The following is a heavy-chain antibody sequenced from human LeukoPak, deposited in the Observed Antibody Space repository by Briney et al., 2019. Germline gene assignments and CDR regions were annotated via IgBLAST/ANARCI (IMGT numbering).Heavy chain of an antibody. CDR2: ISSSSTSI. D-gene: IGHD2-21*01. CDR1: GFTFSNYS. Sequence: GGSLRLSCAVSGFTFSNYSMNWVRQAPGKGLEWVSYISSSSTSIYYADSVKGRFTISRDNSKNTLYLQMNSLRAEDTAVYYCARAGDLAFDIWGQGTMVTVSS. V-gene: IGHV3-48*01. CDR3: ARAGDLAFDI. J-gene: IGHJ3*02.